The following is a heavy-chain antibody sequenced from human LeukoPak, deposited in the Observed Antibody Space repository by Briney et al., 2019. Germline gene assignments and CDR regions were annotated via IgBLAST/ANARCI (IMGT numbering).Heavy chain of an antibody. V-gene: IGHV4-61*02. CDR1: GGSISSGSYY. D-gene: IGHD6-13*01. CDR2: IYTSGST. J-gene: IGHJ4*02. Sequence: RSSETLSLTCTVSGGSISSGSYYWSWIRQPAGKGLEWIGRIYTSGSTNYNPSLKSRVTISVDTSKNQFSLKLSSVTAADTAVYYCARLLYSSSWYRGAFDYWGQGTLVTVSS. CDR3: ARLLYSSSWYRGAFDY.